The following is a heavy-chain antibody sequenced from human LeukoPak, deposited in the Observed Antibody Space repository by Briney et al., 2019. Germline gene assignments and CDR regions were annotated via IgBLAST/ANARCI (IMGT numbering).Heavy chain of an antibody. D-gene: IGHD3-16*01. J-gene: IGHJ3*02. CDR3: ARDRAREPGFSYGQDAFDI. CDR2: ISYDGSIK. V-gene: IGHV3-30-3*01. Sequence: GGSLRLSCAASGFTFSGYAIHWVRQAPGKGLEWVAFISYDGSIKYYADSVKGRCTISRDNSKNTLNLQINSLRAEDTAVYYCARDRAREPGFSYGQDAFDIWGQGTMVTVS. CDR1: GFTFSGYA.